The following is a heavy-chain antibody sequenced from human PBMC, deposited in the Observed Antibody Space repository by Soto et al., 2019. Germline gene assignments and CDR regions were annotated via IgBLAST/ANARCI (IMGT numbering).Heavy chain of an antibody. CDR3: AREYSGYDLFTQLVRGPFDY. J-gene: IGHJ4*02. V-gene: IGHV3-21*01. Sequence: PGGSLRLSCAASGFTFSSYSMSWVRQAPGKGLEWVSSISSSSSYIYYADSVKGRFTISRDNAKNSLYLQMNSLRAEDTAVYYCAREYSGYDLFTQLVRGPFDYWGQGTLVTVSS. CDR1: GFTFSSYS. D-gene: IGHD5-12*01. CDR2: ISSSSSYI.